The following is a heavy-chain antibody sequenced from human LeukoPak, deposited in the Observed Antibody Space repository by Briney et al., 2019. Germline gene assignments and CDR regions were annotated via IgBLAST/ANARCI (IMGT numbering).Heavy chain of an antibody. CDR3: ARAPPYSYGSSNLDY. J-gene: IGHJ4*02. CDR2: LNPSNGDT. D-gene: IGHD3-16*01. Sequence: ASVKVSCKASGYTFINYYIHWVRQAPGQGLEWMGVLNPSNGDTTYAHDFQGRVTMTRDTSTSTLYMELSGLRSEDRAVYYRARAPPYSYGSSNLDYWGQGTLVTVSS. CDR1: GYTFINYY. V-gene: IGHV1-46*01.